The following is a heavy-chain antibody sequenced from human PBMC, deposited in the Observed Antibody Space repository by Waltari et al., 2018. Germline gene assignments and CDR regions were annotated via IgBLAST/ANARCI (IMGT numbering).Heavy chain of an antibody. CDR1: GFTFSSYS. D-gene: IGHD3-10*01. CDR3: AGKGITMVQGVIPYYYYGMDV. Sequence: EVQLVESGGGLVKPGGSLRLSCAASGFTFSSYSMNWVRQAPGQELEWVSSISSSSSYIYYADSVKGRFTISRDNAKNSLYLQMNSLRAEDTAVYYCAGKGITMVQGVIPYYYYGMDVWGQGTTVTVSS. V-gene: IGHV3-21*01. J-gene: IGHJ6*02. CDR2: ISSSSSYI.